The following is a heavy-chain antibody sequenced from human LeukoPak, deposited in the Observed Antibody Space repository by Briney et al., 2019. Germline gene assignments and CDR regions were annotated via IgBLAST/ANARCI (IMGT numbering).Heavy chain of an antibody. J-gene: IGHJ4*02. V-gene: IGHV3-23*01. CDR1: GFTFINFA. D-gene: IGHD7-27*01. CDR2: ISGSGGTT. CDR3: ARVIWGLYYFDY. Sequence: RTGGSLRLSCAASGFTFINFAMSWVRQAPGKGLDWVSPISGSGGTTYYADSVKGRFTISRDNSKNTLYLQVNSLRAEDTAVYYCARVIWGLYYFDYWGQGTLVTVSS.